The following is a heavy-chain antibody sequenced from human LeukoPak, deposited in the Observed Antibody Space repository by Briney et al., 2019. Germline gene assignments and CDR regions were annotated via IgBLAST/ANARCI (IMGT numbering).Heavy chain of an antibody. CDR1: GFTVSNNY. CDR2: IYSGGST. Sequence: HPGGSLRLSCAASGFTVSNNYMSWVRQAPGKGLEWVSVIYSGGSTYYADSVKGRFTISRDNSKNTLYLQMNSLRAEDTAVYYCALNSDDGVFDIWGQGTMVTVSS. J-gene: IGHJ3*02. CDR3: ALNSDDGVFDI. D-gene: IGHD2-8*01. V-gene: IGHV3-53*01.